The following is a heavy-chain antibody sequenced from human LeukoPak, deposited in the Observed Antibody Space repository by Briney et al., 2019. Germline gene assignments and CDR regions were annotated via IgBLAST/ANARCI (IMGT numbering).Heavy chain of an antibody. J-gene: IGHJ4*02. V-gene: IGHV3-74*01. CDR3: ARDYDFWSGYLGY. CDR2: INSDGSST. CDR1: GFTFSSYW. Sequence: GGSLGLSCAASGFTFSSYWMHWVRQAPGKGLVWVSRINSDGSSTSYADSVKGRFTFSRNNAKNTVYLQMNSLRAEGTAVYYCARDYDFWSGYLGYWGQGTLVTVSS. D-gene: IGHD3-3*01.